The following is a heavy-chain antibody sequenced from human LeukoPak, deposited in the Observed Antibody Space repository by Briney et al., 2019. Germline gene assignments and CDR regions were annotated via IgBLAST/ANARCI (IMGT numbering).Heavy chain of an antibody. CDR2: IYSSGTT. D-gene: IGHD2-2*01. V-gene: IGHV4-4*07. CDR1: GGFISSYY. CDR3: TRDIVLPTAYWYFDL. Sequence: SETLSLTCSVSGGFISSYYWSWIRQPAGKGLEWIGRIYSSGTTNYSPSLKSRVTMSVDASKNQFSLRLSSVTAADTAVYFCTRDIVLPTAYWYFDLWGRGTLVTVSS. J-gene: IGHJ2*01.